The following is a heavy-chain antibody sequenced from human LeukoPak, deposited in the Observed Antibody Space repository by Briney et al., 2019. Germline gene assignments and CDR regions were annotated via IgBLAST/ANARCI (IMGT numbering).Heavy chain of an antibody. CDR3: AREGSSGYYPY. D-gene: IGHD3-22*01. CDR2: ISYDGSEK. Sequence: GRSLRLSYAASGFTFSIYPMHWVRQAAGKGLEWLAVISYDGSEKHYADPVKGRFTISRDNSKNTVYLQMNSLRDEDTAVYYCAREGSSGYYPYWGQGILVTVSS. J-gene: IGHJ4*02. V-gene: IGHV3-30-3*01. CDR1: GFTFSIYP.